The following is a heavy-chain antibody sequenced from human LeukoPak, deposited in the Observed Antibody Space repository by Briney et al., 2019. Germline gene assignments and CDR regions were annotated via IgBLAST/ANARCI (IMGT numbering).Heavy chain of an antibody. V-gene: IGHV3-21*01. Sequence: GGSLRLSCAASGFTFSSYSMNWVRQAPGKGLEWVSSISSSSSYIYYADSVKGRFTISRDNAKNSLYLQMNSLRAEDTAVYYCARGLVQQGDWFDPWGQGTLVTVSS. CDR3: ARGLVQQGDWFDP. CDR2: ISSSSSYI. CDR1: GFTFSSYS. D-gene: IGHD3-10*01. J-gene: IGHJ5*02.